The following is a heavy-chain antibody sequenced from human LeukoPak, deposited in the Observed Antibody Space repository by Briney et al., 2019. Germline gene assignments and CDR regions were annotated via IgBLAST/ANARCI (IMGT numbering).Heavy chain of an antibody. J-gene: IGHJ4*02. V-gene: IGHV4-39*01. CDR1: GSSISSSYY. D-gene: IGHD2-8*01. Sequence: SETLSLTCAVSGSSISSSYYWGWIRQPPGKVLEWIGSIYYSGSTYYDPSLKSRFTISIDTSKNYLSLKLSSVTAADTALYYFARPGYCTNGVCYGGDYWGQGTLVTVSS. CDR2: IYYSGST. CDR3: ARPGYCTNGVCYGGDY.